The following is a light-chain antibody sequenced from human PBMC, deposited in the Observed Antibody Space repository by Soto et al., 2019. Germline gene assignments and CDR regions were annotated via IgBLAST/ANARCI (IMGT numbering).Light chain of an antibody. CDR2: GAS. J-gene: IGKJ1*01. CDR3: LQYTDWPWT. Sequence: EMVMTQSPATLSASPGERATLSCRASQGVGSNLGWYQQKPGQAPRLLIYGASNRATGIPARFSGSGSGSEFTLTISSLQSEDFAVYYCLQYTDWPWTFSQGTNVDIK. CDR1: QGVGSN. V-gene: IGKV3-15*01.